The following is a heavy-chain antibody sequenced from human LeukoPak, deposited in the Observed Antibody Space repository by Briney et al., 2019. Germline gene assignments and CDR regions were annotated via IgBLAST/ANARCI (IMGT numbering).Heavy chain of an antibody. D-gene: IGHD1-26*01. Sequence: ASVKVSCKASGYTFTSYAMHWVRQAPGQRLEWMGWINAGNGNTKYSQKFQGRVTITRDTSASTAYMELSNLRSEDTAVYYCARDPHIVGARGGYYGMDVWGQGTTVTVSS. CDR1: GYTFTSYA. J-gene: IGHJ6*02. CDR2: INAGNGNT. CDR3: ARDPHIVGARGGYYGMDV. V-gene: IGHV1-3*01.